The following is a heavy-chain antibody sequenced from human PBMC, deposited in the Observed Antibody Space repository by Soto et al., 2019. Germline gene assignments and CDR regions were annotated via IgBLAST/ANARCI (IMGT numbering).Heavy chain of an antibody. CDR3: ARLVYDTRLNYMYFDF. V-gene: IGHV4-4*02. CDR2: IFHDGTA. J-gene: IGHJ4*02. D-gene: IGHD3-10*01. Sequence: SETLSLTCAVSGVSISSGNWCTWVRQSPQRGLEYIGEIFHDGTANYYPSFERRVAISVDTSKNQFSLKLTSVTAADTAIYFCARLVYDTRLNYMYFDFWGQGTLVTVSS. CDR1: GVSISSGNW.